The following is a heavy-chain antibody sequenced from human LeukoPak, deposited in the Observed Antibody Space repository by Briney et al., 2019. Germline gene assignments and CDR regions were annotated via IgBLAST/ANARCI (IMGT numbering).Heavy chain of an antibody. V-gene: IGHV4-34*01. CDR1: GGSFSGYY. CDR3: ARRTMVRGSYHARNRFDP. CDR2: INHSGST. D-gene: IGHD3-10*01. Sequence: SETLSLTCAVYGGSFSGYYWSWIRQPPGKGLEWIGEINHSGSTNYNPSLKSRVTISVDTSKNQFSLKLSSVTAADTAVYYCARRTMVRGSYHARNRFDPWGQGTLVTVSS. J-gene: IGHJ5*02.